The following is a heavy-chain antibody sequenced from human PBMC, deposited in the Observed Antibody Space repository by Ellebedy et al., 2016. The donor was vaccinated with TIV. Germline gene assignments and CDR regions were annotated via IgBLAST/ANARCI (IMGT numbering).Heavy chain of an antibody. D-gene: IGHD4-17*01. CDR3: AREDGDYPVDAFDV. CDR1: GFTFGGFG. CDR2: VSYDGNKK. V-gene: IGHV3-30*03. J-gene: IGHJ3*01. Sequence: GGSLRLXXAGSGFTFGGFGIHWVRQDPGKGLEWVAFVSYDGNKKFYSDSVKGWFTISRDNSKNTVHLHMNTLRSDDTAIYYCAREDGDYPVDAFDVWGQGTRVTVSS.